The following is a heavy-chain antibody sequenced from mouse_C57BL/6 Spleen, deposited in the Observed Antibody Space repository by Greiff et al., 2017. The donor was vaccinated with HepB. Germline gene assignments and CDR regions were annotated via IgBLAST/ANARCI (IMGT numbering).Heavy chain of an antibody. J-gene: IGHJ2*01. CDR1: GYTFTGYW. Sequence: VQLQQSGAELMKPGASVKLSCKATGYTFTGYWIEWVKQRPGHGLEWIGEILPGSGSTNYNEKFKGKATFTADTSSNTAYMQHSSLTTEDSAIYYCARGEYYYGSSYLYYFDYWGQSTTLTVSS. CDR3: ARGEYYYGSSYLYYFDY. V-gene: IGHV1-9*01. D-gene: IGHD1-1*01. CDR2: ILPGSGST.